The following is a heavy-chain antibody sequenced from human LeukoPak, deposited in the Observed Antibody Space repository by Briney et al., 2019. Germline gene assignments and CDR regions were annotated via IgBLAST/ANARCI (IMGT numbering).Heavy chain of an antibody. Sequence: GGSLRLSCTASGFTFGDYAMSWVRQAPGKGLEWVGFIRSKAYGGTTEYAASVKGRFTISRDDSKSIAYLQMNSLKTEDTAVYYCTKTSEGYSSSWFSGGHYYGMDVWGQGATVTVSS. CDR2: IRSKAYGGTT. V-gene: IGHV3-49*04. D-gene: IGHD6-13*01. J-gene: IGHJ6*02. CDR1: GFTFGDYA. CDR3: TKTSEGYSSSWFSGGHYYGMDV.